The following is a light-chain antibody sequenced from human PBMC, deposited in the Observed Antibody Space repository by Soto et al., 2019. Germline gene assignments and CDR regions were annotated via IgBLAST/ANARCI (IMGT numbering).Light chain of an antibody. J-gene: IGLJ1*01. CDR1: NSDVGGYNY. Sequence: SAPTQPSPPSGSPGQSVTISRPGTNSDVGGYNYVSWYQQHPGKAPKLMIYEVSKRPSGVPDRFSGSKSGNTASLTVSGLQAEDEADYYCSSYAGSNNYVFGTGTKVTV. CDR2: EVS. V-gene: IGLV2-8*01. CDR3: SSYAGSNNYV.